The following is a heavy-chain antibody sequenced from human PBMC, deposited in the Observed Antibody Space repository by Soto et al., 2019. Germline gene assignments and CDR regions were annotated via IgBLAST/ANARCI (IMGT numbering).Heavy chain of an antibody. CDR2: ITNNGGT. Sequence: SETLSLTCSVSGESIIRSSYNWGWIRQSPGEGLEWIASITNNGGTQYNPSLKSRVTIFVDTSKNEFSLKVTSVTAADTGVYFCASRYAPSEFDHWGQGSLVTVSS. J-gene: IGHJ4*02. D-gene: IGHD2-2*01. V-gene: IGHV4-39*01. CDR1: GESIIRSSYN. CDR3: ASRYAPSEFDH.